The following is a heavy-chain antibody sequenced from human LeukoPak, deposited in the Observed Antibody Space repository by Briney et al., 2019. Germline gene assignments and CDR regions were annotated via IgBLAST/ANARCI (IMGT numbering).Heavy chain of an antibody. J-gene: IGHJ4*02. V-gene: IGHV1-18*01. CDR1: GYTFTSYG. D-gene: IGHD3-3*01. CDR3: ARGRDFWSGYLKPKYYFDY. CDR2: ISAYNGNT. Sequence: ASVKVSCTASGYTFTSYGISWVRQAPGQGLEWVGWISAYNGNTNYAQKLQGRVTMTTDTSTSTAYMELRSLRSDDTAVYYCARGRDFWSGYLKPKYYFDYWGQGTLVTVSS.